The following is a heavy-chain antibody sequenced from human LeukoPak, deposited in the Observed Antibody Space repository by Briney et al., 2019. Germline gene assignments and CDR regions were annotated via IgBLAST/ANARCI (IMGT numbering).Heavy chain of an antibody. Sequence: PSETLSLTCTVSGGSISSYHWSWFRQAPGKGLEWIGYIYDSGSTNFNPSLKSRVTISVDRSKNQFSLKLSSVTAADTAVYYCASLYSSSWYVYFQHWGQGTLVTVSS. V-gene: IGHV4-59*12. J-gene: IGHJ1*01. CDR3: ASLYSSSWYVYFQH. CDR2: IYDSGST. D-gene: IGHD6-13*01. CDR1: GGSISSYH.